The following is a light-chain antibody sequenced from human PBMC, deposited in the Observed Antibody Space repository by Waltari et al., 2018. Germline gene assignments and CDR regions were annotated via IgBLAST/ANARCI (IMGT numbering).Light chain of an antibody. Sequence: CRASQSVSSSYLAWYQQKPGQAPRLLIYGASSRATGIPDRFSGSGSGTDFTLTISRLEPEDFAVYYCQQYGSSPYTFGQGTKLEIK. J-gene: IGKJ2*01. CDR2: GAS. CDR1: QSVSSSY. V-gene: IGKV3-20*01. CDR3: QQYGSSPYT.